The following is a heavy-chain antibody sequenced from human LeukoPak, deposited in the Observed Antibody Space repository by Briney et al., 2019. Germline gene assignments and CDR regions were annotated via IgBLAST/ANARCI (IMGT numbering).Heavy chain of an antibody. V-gene: IGHV1-46*01. CDR2: INPSGGST. Sequence: GASVKVSCKASGYTFTSYYMHWVRQAPGQGLEWMGIINPSGGSTSYAQKLQGRVSMTTDTSTSTAYMELRSLRSDDTAVYYCARVPRDGYNLYFDYWGQGTLVTVSS. J-gene: IGHJ4*02. D-gene: IGHD5-24*01. CDR3: ARVPRDGYNLYFDY. CDR1: GYTFTSYY.